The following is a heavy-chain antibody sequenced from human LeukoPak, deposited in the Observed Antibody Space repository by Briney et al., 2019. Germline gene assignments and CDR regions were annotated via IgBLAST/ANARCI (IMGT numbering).Heavy chain of an antibody. CDR3: ARTYYYGSGPNLPYYMDV. Sequence: SETLSLTCTVSGGSISSYYWSWIRQPPGKGLEWIGYIYYSGSTNYNPSLKSRVTISVDTSKDQFSLKLSSVTAADTAVYYCARTYYYGSGPNLPYYMDVWGKGTTVTVSS. CDR1: GGSISSYY. V-gene: IGHV4-59*01. D-gene: IGHD3-10*01. CDR2: IYYSGST. J-gene: IGHJ6*03.